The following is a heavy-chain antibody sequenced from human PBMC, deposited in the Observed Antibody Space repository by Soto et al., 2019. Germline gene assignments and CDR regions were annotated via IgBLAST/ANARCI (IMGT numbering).Heavy chain of an antibody. D-gene: IGHD2-21*02. CDR3: ARDSGGTVVTPPDY. V-gene: IGHV4-30-4*01. J-gene: IGHJ4*02. CDR1: GGSISSGDYY. CDR2: IYYSGST. Sequence: QVQLQESGPGLVKPSQTLSLTCTVSGGSISSGDYYWSWIRQPPGKGLEWIGYIYYSGSTYYNPSHKSRVTXXVXTFXNQFSLKLSSVTAADTAVYYCARDSGGTVVTPPDYWGQGTLVTVSS.